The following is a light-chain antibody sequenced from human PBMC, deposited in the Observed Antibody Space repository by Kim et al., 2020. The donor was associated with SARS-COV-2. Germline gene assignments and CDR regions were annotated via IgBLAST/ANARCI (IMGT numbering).Light chain of an antibody. V-gene: IGLV3-1*01. CDR1: ELGDKY. Sequence: SYELTQPPSVSVSPGQTASLTCSGDELGDKYVFWYQQKPGQSPVLVIYQDIKRPSGIPERFSASNFGNTATLTISGTQATDEADYYCQAWDSGTAVVFG. CDR2: QDI. J-gene: IGLJ2*01. CDR3: QAWDSGTAVV.